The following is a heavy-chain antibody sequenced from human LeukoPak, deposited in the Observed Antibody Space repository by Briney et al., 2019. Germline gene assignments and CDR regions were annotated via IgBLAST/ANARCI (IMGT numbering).Heavy chain of an antibody. CDR2: IYYNGAT. V-gene: IGHV4-59*12. CDR1: GGSISSYY. Sequence: SETLSLTCTVSGGSISSYYWSWIRQSPGMGLEWIGSIYYNGATDYNPSLKSRVTISADTSKNQFSLKLSSVTAADTAVYYCARDSGWYSYWGQGTLVTVSS. D-gene: IGHD6-19*01. J-gene: IGHJ4*02. CDR3: ARDSGWYSY.